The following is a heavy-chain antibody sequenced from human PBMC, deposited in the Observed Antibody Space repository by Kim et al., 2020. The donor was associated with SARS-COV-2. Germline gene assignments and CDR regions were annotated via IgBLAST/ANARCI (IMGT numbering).Heavy chain of an antibody. CDR2: ISSNGGST. D-gene: IGHD1-26*01. Sequence: GGSLRLSCSASGFTFSSYAMHWVRQAPGKGLEYVSAISSNGGSTYYADSVKGRFTISRDNSKNTLYLQMSSLRAEDTAVYYCVKALYSGSYYPYNWFDPWGDGTLVTVSS. CDR3: VKALYSGSYYPYNWFDP. V-gene: IGHV3-64D*06. CDR1: GFTFSSYA. J-gene: IGHJ5*02.